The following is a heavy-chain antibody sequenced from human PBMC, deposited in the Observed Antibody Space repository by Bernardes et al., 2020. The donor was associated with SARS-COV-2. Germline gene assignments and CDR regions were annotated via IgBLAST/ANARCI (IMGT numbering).Heavy chain of an antibody. CDR1: EGPFRDYA. V-gene: IGHV1-69*05. CDR3: ARGIQNRHYYYGVDV. CDR2: IIPRFDKT. J-gene: IGHJ6*02. D-gene: IGHD1-1*01. Sequence: SVKVSCKASEGPFRDYAISWVRQAPGQGLEWLGGIIPRFDKTNYAQKFQGRVTITTDESTSAVYLVLTSLTSDDTAMYYCARGIQNRHYYYGVDVWGQGTTVLVSS.